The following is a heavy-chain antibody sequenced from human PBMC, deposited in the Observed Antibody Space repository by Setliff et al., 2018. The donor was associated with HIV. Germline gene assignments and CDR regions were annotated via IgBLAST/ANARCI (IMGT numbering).Heavy chain of an antibody. V-gene: IGHV4-59*11. J-gene: IGHJ4*02. CDR3: ASGDYYDSSGYYYSPFDY. D-gene: IGHD3-22*01. Sequence: SETLSLTCTVSGGSISSHYWSWIRQPPGKGLEWIGYIYYSGSTNYNPSLQSRVTISVDTSKNQFSLKLSSVTAADTAVYYCASGDYYDSSGYYYSPFDYWGQGTLVTVS. CDR2: IYYSGST. CDR1: GGSISSHY.